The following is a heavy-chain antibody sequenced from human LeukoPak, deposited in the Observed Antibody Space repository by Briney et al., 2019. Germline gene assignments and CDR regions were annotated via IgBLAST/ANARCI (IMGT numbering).Heavy chain of an antibody. CDR1: GFTFSSYS. V-gene: IGHV3-21*01. CDR3: AKDPGGYDRTLDY. J-gene: IGHJ4*02. Sequence: GGSLRLSCAASGFTFSSYSMNWVRQAPGKGLEWVSSISSSSYIYYADSVKGRFTISRDNSKNTLYLQMNSLRAEDTAVYYCAKDPGGYDRTLDYWGQGTLVTVSS. CDR2: ISSSSYI. D-gene: IGHD5-12*01.